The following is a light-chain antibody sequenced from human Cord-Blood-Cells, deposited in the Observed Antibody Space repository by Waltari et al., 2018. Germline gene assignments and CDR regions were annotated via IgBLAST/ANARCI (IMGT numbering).Light chain of an antibody. Sequence: SYELTQPPSVSVSPGQTASITCSGDKLGDKYACWYQHKPGQSPVLVIYQDSKRPSGIPERFSGSNSGNTATLTISGTQAMDEADYYCQAWDSSPNWVFGGGTKLTVL. CDR1: KLGDKY. V-gene: IGLV3-1*01. CDR3: QAWDSSPNWV. J-gene: IGLJ3*02. CDR2: QDS.